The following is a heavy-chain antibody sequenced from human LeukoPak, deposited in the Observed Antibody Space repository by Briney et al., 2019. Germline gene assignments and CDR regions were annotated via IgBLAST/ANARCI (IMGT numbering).Heavy chain of an antibody. V-gene: IGHV3-21*01. CDR2: ISGSTSYI. D-gene: IGHD6-19*01. CDR1: AFTFRTYS. J-gene: IGHJ4*02. CDR3: AREGVPGALDY. Sequence: GGSLRLSCVASAFTFRTYSMHWVRQAPGKGLEWVSSISGSTSYIYYADSVRGRFTISRDNAKNSLYLQMNSLRAEDTAVYYCAREGVPGALDYWGQGSLVTVSS.